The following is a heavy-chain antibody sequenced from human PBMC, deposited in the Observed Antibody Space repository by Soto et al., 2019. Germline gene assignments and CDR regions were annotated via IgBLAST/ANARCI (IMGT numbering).Heavy chain of an antibody. J-gene: IGHJ5*02. D-gene: IGHD4-17*01. CDR3: ASVWTTVTNWFDP. V-gene: IGHV4-4*02. CDR2: IYHSGST. CDR1: GGSISSSNW. Sequence: QVQLQESGPGLVKPSGTLSLTCAVSGGSISSSNWWSWVRQPPGKGLEWIGEIYHSGSTNYNPSLKRRATXSXDXSKTQFSLKLSSVTAADTAVYYCASVWTTVTNWFDPWGQGTLVTVSS.